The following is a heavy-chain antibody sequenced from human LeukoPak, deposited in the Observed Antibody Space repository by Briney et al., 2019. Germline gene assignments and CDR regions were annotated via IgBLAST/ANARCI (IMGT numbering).Heavy chain of an antibody. CDR1: GGSISSGGYY. CDR3: ARGRGEFGGNSE. J-gene: IGHJ4*02. CDR2: IYYSGST. D-gene: IGHD4-23*01. V-gene: IGHV4-31*03. Sequence: SRTLSLTCTVSGGSISSGGYYWGWIRQHPGKGLEWIGYIYYSGSTYYNPSLKSRVTISVDTSKNQFSLKLSSVTAADTAVYYCARGRGEFGGNSEWGQGTLVTVSS.